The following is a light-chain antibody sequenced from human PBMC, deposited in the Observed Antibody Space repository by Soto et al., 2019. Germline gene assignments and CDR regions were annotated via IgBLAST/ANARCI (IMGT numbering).Light chain of an antibody. V-gene: IGKV2-30*01. CDR2: KVS. J-gene: IGKJ3*01. Sequence: DVVMTQSPLSLPVTLGQPASISCRSNQSLVYSDGNTYLNWFQQRPGQSPRPLMYKVSSRDSGVPDRFSGSGSGTDFTLKISRVEADDVGVYYCMEGKPPITFVPGTKVDIK. CDR1: QSLVYSDGNTY. CDR3: MEGKPPIT.